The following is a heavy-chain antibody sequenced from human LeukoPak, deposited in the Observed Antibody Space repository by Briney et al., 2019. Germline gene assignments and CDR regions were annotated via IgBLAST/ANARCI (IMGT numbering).Heavy chain of an antibody. J-gene: IGHJ6*02. Sequence: SETLSLTCTVSGGSISSYYWSWIRQPPGKGLEWIGYIYYSGSTNYNPSLKSRVTISVDTSKNQFSLKLSSVTAADTAVYYCARCSGGSPCYYGMDVWGQGTTVTVSS. D-gene: IGHD2-15*01. CDR1: GGSISSYY. CDR2: IYYSGST. CDR3: ARCSGGSPCYYGMDV. V-gene: IGHV4-59*01.